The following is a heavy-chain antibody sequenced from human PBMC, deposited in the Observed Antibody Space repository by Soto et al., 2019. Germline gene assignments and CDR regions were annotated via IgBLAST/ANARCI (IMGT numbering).Heavy chain of an antibody. J-gene: IGHJ5*02. CDR1: GYSISSGYY. V-gene: IGHV4-38-2*02. CDR2: ICHSGST. CDR3: ARDSGSYSNWFDP. Sequence: SETLSLTCAVSGYSISSGYYWGWIRQPPGKGLEWIGSICHSGSTYYNPSLKSRVTISVDTSKNQFSLKLSSVTAADTAVYYCARDSGSYSNWFDPWGQGTLVTVSS. D-gene: IGHD1-26*01.